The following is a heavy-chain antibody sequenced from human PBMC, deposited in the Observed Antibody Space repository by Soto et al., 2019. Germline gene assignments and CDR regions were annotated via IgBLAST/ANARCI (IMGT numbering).Heavy chain of an antibody. Sequence: EVQLVESGGGFVQPGGSLRLSCAASGFTLHDHAMHWVRQAPGKGLEWVSGSMWNSDRIDYADSVRGRFTTSRDNAKNSLYLQMNSLRPEDTALYYCTKDISAGGADIWGQGTMVTVS. CDR3: TKDISAGGADI. CDR2: SMWNSDRI. V-gene: IGHV3-9*01. D-gene: IGHD6-25*01. J-gene: IGHJ3*02. CDR1: GFTLHDHA.